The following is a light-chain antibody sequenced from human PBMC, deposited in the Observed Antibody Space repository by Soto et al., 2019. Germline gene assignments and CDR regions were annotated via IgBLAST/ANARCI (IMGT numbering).Light chain of an antibody. V-gene: IGLV2-14*03. Sequence: QSALTQPASVSGSPGQSITISCTGTSSDIGHYDYVSWYQQHPGKAPKLMIYHVTYRPSGVSNRYSGSKSGNSASLTISGLQADAEADYYCGSLTTSHTYVFGSGTTLTV. CDR3: GSLTTSHTYV. J-gene: IGLJ1*01. CDR2: HVT. CDR1: SSDIGHYDY.